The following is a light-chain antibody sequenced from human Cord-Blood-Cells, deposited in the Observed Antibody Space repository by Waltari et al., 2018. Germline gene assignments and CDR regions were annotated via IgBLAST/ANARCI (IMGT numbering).Light chain of an antibody. CDR1: QSVSSY. CDR3: QQRSNWPYS. V-gene: IGKV3-11*01. CDR2: DAS. J-gene: IGKJ2*03. Sequence: EIVLRQSPATLSLSPGARVTVSCRASQSVSSYLAWYQQKPGQAPRLLIYDASNRATGIPARFSGSGSGTDFTLTISSLEPEDFAVYYCQQRSNWPYSFGQGTKLEIK.